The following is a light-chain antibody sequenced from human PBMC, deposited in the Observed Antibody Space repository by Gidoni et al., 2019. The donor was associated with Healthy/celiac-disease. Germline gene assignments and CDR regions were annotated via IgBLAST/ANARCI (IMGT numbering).Light chain of an antibody. V-gene: IGKV1-33*01. CDR2: DAS. CDR1: QDISNY. CDR3: QQYDNLPR. Sequence: DIQMTQSPSSLSASVGDRVTITCQASQDISNYLNWYQQKPGKAPKLLIYDASNLETGVPSRFSGSGSGTDFTFTSSSLQAEDIATYYCQQYDNLPRFGPGTKVDIK. J-gene: IGKJ3*01.